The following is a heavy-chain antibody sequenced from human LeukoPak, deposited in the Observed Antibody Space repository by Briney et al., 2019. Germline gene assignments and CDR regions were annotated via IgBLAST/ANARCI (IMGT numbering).Heavy chain of an antibody. Sequence: GGSLRLSCAASGFTFSSYWMSLVRQAPGKGLEWVANIKDDGSEKYYVDSVKGRFTISRDDAKNSLYLQMNSLRAEDTAVYYCAKSTEIPYYFDYWGQGTLVTVSS. J-gene: IGHJ4*02. CDR1: GFTFSSYW. D-gene: IGHD5-24*01. CDR3: AKSTEIPYYFDY. V-gene: IGHV3-7*03. CDR2: IKDDGSEK.